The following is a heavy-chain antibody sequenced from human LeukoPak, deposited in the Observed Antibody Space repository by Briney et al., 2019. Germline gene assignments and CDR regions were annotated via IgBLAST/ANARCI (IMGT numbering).Heavy chain of an antibody. Sequence: PGGSLRLSCAASGFTFSSYAMHWVRQAPGKGLEWVAFIRYDESNKYYGDSVKGRFTISRDSAKNSLYLQMNSLRAEDMALYYCAKGLNWNSEYYYYMDVWGKGTTVTVSS. V-gene: IGHV3-30*02. CDR3: AKGLNWNSEYYYYMDV. D-gene: IGHD1-7*01. CDR2: IRYDESNK. CDR1: GFTFSSYA. J-gene: IGHJ6*03.